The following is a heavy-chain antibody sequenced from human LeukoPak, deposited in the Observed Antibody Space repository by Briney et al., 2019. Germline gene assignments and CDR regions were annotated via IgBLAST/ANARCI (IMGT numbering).Heavy chain of an antibody. CDR2: IVVGIGNT. V-gene: IGHV1-58*02. J-gene: IGHJ6*02. D-gene: IGHD1-1*01. CDR3: AAVGGRRRYYGMDV. CDR1: GFTFTTST. Sequence: VASVKVSCKASGFTFTTSTMQWVRQARGQRLEWIGWIVVGIGNTKFAQKFQERVTITTDMSTNTAYMELSSLRSEDTAVYYCAAVGGRRRYYGMDVWGQGTTVTVSS.